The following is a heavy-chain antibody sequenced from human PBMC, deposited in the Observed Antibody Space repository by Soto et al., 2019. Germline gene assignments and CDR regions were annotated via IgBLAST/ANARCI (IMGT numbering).Heavy chain of an antibody. CDR1: GYTFTSFG. D-gene: IGHD2-15*01. V-gene: IGHV1-18*01. J-gene: IGHJ6*02. CDR2: INAYNVYNGNT. CDR3: ARARIFYGLDV. Sequence: QVQLVQSGAEVKKPGASVKVSCKASGYTFTSFGSSWVRQAPGQGLEWMGWINAYNVYNGNTNYAQNLQGRVTMTTDTSTSTAYMELRSLRSDDTAVYYCARARIFYGLDVWGQGTTVTVSS.